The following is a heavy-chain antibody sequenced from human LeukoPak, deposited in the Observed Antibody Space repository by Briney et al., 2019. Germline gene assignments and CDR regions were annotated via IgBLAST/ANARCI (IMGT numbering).Heavy chain of an antibody. V-gene: IGHV3-53*05. CDR2: IYSGGST. CDR3: ATNNWNDVGGRGLADP. Sequence: GGSLRLSCAASGFTVSSNYMSWVRQAPGKGLEWVSVIYSGGSTYYADSVQGRFTISRDNSKNTLYLQMNSLRAEDTAVYYCATNNWNDVGGRGLADPWGQGTLVTVSS. CDR1: GFTVSSNY. D-gene: IGHD1-20*01. J-gene: IGHJ5*02.